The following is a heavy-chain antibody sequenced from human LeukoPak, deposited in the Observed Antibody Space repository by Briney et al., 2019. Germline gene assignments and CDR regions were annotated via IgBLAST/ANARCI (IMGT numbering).Heavy chain of an antibody. D-gene: IGHD3-22*01. CDR3: NYYDSSGYLGV. V-gene: IGHV3-73*01. CDR2: IRSKANSYAT. Sequence: PGGSLRLSCAASGFTFSGSAMHWVRQASGKGLEWVGRIRSKANSYATAYAASVKRRFTISRDDSKNTAYLQMNSLKTEDTAVYYCNYYDSSGYLGVWGKGTTVTVSS. CDR1: GFTFSGSA. J-gene: IGHJ6*04.